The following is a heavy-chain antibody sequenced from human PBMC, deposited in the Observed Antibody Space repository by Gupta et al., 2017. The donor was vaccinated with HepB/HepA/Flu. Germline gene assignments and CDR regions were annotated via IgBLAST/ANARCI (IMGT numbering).Heavy chain of an antibody. Sequence: QITLKESGPTLVKPTQTLTLTCTFSGFSPTTSGVGVGWFRQPPGKALQWLALIYWDDDKRYNPSLKSRLTITKDTSKNQVVLKMTNTDPVDTGTYYCARNVAPRLLDLWGQGTLVTVSS. CDR1: GFSPTTSGVG. V-gene: IGHV2-5*02. J-gene: IGHJ5*02. D-gene: IGHD6-6*01. CDR2: IYWDDDK. CDR3: ARNVAPRLLDL.